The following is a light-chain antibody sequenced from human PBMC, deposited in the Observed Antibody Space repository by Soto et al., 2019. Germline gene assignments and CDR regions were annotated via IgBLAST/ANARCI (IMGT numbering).Light chain of an antibody. CDR2: GAS. Sequence: EIVLTQSPGTLSLSPGERATLSCRASQSVSSNYLAWHQQKPGQAPRPLIYGASSRATGIPDRFSGSGAGTDFTLTISRLESEDFAVYYCQQYGSSPWTFGQGTKVEIK. CDR3: QQYGSSPWT. CDR1: QSVSSNY. J-gene: IGKJ1*01. V-gene: IGKV3-20*01.